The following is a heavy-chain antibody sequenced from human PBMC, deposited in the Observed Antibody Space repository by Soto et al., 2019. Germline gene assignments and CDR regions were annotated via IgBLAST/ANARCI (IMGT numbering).Heavy chain of an antibody. CDR1: GYTFSDYY. CDR2: INPNSGGT. V-gene: IGHV1-2*02. Sequence: GASVKVSCKASGYTFSDYYIHWVRQAPGQGLEWMGWINPNSGGTKYAPKFQGGVTMTSDTSITTAYMELSRLRSGDTAVYYCAREPATAKPEGVDFWGQGTLGTVSS. CDR3: AREPATAKPEGVDF. J-gene: IGHJ4*02. D-gene: IGHD1-1*01.